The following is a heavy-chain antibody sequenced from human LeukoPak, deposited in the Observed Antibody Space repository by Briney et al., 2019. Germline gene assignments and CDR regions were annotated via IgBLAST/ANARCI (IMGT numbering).Heavy chain of an antibody. V-gene: IGHV4-31*03. CDR1: GGSISSGGYY. D-gene: IGHD6-6*01. CDR2: IYYSGGT. CDR3: AREYSSSSLFDY. J-gene: IGHJ4*02. Sequence: PSQTLSLTCTVSGGSISSGGYYWSWIRQHPGKGLEWIGYIYYSGGTYYNPSLKSRVTISVDTSKNQFSLKLSSVTAADTAVYYCAREYSSSSLFDYWGQGTLVTVSS.